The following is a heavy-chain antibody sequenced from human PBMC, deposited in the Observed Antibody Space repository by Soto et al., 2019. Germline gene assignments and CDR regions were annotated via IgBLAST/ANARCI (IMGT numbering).Heavy chain of an antibody. CDR2: IYYTGST. D-gene: IGHD6-19*01. CDR3: GRKTPVAGTE. V-gene: IGHV4-39*01. Sequence: QLQLQESGPGLVRPSETLSLTCTFSGGSIGSNNYSWAWIRQPPGKGLEWIGSIYYTGSTYYNPSLRSRVSISVDTSKNQFSLNLNSVTAADTAQYYCGRKTPVAGTEWGQGTLVTVSA. CDR1: GGSIGSNNYS. J-gene: IGHJ4*02.